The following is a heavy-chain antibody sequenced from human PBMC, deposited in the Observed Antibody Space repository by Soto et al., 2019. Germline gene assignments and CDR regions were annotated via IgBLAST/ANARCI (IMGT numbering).Heavy chain of an antibody. D-gene: IGHD3-3*01. V-gene: IGHV4-59*01. J-gene: IGHJ3*02. CDR1: GVSISSYY. CDR2: IYYSGST. Sequence: PETLSLTCTGSGVSISSYYLSWIRQPPGKGLEWIGYIYYSGSTNYTPSLKSRVTISVDTSKNQFSLKLSSVTAADTAVYYCARDHXVEFTIFGVVKYDGFDIWGQGTMVTVSS. CDR3: ARDHXVEFTIFGVVKYDGFDI.